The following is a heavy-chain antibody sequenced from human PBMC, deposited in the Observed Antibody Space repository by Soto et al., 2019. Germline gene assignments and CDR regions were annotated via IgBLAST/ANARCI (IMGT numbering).Heavy chain of an antibody. J-gene: IGHJ4*02. CDR3: AKEHVFGSDYRGSNFYH. CDR1: GFSLTNYA. V-gene: IGHV3-30*18. D-gene: IGHD3-10*01. CDR2: AGNDK. Sequence: GWSLRLSCVASGFSLTNYAMHWVRQAPGKGLEWVAVAGNDKYYADSVKGRFIISRDNSKKTLYLDMNSLGVEDTAVYYCAKEHVFGSDYRGSNFYHWGQGSLVTVAS.